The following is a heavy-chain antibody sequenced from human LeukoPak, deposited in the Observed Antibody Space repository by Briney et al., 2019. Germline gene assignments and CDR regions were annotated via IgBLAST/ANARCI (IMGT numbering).Heavy chain of an antibody. CDR2: IYYSGST. V-gene: IGHV4-59*11. J-gene: IGHJ6*03. D-gene: IGHD1-26*01. CDR1: GGSISSHY. Sequence: SETLSLTCTVSGGSISSHYWSWIRQPPGPGLERIGYIYYSGSTNYNPSLKSRVTISVDTSKNQFSLKLSSVTVADTAVYYCARVDAGATSHYYYMDVWGKGTTVTVSS. CDR3: ARVDAGATSHYYYMDV.